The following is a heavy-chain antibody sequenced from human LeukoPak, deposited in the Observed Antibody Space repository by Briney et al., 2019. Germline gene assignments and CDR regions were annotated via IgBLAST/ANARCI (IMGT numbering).Heavy chain of an antibody. CDR3: ARAGYGDSDFDY. CDR2: INHSGST. J-gene: IGHJ4*02. CDR1: GGSLSGFY. Sequence: PSETLSLTCAVYGGSLSGFYWSWIRQPPGKGLEWIGEINHSGSTNYNPSLKSRVTISVDTSKNQFSLKLSSVTAADTAVYYCARAGYGDSDFDYWGQGTLVTVSS. D-gene: IGHD4-17*01. V-gene: IGHV4-34*01.